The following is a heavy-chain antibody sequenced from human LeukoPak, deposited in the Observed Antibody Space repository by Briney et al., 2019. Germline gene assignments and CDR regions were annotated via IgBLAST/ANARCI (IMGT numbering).Heavy chain of an antibody. CDR2: IYYSGST. CDR3: ATSGYSPGYTGERYHDYYMDV. D-gene: IGHD5-18*01. CDR1: GGSISSYY. J-gene: IGHJ6*03. Sequence: SETLSLTCTVSGGSISSYYWSWIRQPPGKGLEWIGYIYYSGSTNYNPSLKSRVTISVDTSKNQFSLKLSSVTAADTAVYYCATSGYSPGYTGERYHDYYMDVWGKGTTVTVSS. V-gene: IGHV4-59*12.